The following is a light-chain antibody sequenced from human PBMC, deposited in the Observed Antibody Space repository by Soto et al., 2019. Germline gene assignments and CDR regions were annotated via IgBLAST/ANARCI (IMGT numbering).Light chain of an antibody. Sequence: DIQMTQSPSTLSASVGDRVTITCRASQSISSWLAWYQQKPGKAPKLLIYKASSLESGVPSRFSGSGSGTEFTLTIISLQPDDFATYYCQQYSSYSWTFGQGTKVEIK. J-gene: IGKJ1*01. V-gene: IGKV1-5*03. CDR1: QSISSW. CDR2: KAS. CDR3: QQYSSYSWT.